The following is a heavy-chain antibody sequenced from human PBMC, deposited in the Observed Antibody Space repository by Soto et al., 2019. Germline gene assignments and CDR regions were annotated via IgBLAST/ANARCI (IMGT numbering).Heavy chain of an antibody. V-gene: IGHV3-30-3*01. CDR1: GFTLNYYP. D-gene: IGHD6-19*01. CDR3: ARLPGPLVAVLYIYPLDGREAMSDVDV. CDR2: VSFDGSNK. Sequence: ESGGGVVQPGGSLRLSCAASGFTLNYYPMHWVRQAPGKGLEWVAVVSFDGSNKYYADSVKGRFTISKDNSKNTLYLQMNSLRREDTAVYYCARLPGPLVAVLYIYPLDGREAMSDVDVWGQGTTVTVSS. J-gene: IGHJ6*02.